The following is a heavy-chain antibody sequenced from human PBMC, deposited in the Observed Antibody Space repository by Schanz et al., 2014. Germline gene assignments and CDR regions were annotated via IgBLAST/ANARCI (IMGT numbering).Heavy chain of an antibody. CDR2: ISGSGGST. CDR1: GFTFSSYA. CDR3: ARPRFDYGEVDY. Sequence: VQLVESGGGLVKRGGSLRLSCAASGFTFSSYAMSWVRQAPGKGLEWVSGISGSGGSTYYADSVKGRFTISRDNSKNTLYLQMNSLRAEDTAVFYCARPRFDYGEVDYWGQGTLVTVSS. J-gene: IGHJ4*02. D-gene: IGHD4-17*01. V-gene: IGHV3-23*04.